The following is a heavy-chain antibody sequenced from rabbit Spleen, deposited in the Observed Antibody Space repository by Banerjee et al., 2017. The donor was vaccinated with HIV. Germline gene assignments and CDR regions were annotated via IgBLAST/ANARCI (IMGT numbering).Heavy chain of an antibody. D-gene: IGHD8-1*01. J-gene: IGHJ3*01. V-gene: IGHV1S45*01. CDR2: IYGGFSGTT. Sequence: QEQLGESGGGLVQPEGYLTLNCKASGFSFNRNYYMCWVRQAPGKGLEWIACIYGGFSGTTYYSSWAKGRFTISKTSSTTVTLQITSLTAADTATYFCVRTPGSSDYTDVGLWGQGTLVTVS. CDR3: VRTPGSSDYTDVGL. CDR1: GFSFNRNYY.